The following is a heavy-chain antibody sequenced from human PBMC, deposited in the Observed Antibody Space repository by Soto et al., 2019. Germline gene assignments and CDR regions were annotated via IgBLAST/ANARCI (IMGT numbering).Heavy chain of an antibody. CDR2: ISAYNGNT. V-gene: IGHV1-18*01. CDR1: GYTFTSYG. D-gene: IGHD2-2*02. Sequence: ASVKVSCKASGYTFTSYGISWVRQAPGQGLEWMGWISAYNGNTNYAQKLQGRVTMTTDTSTSTAYMELRSLRSDDTAVYYCAIDQYLPQALDYWCQGTLVTVSS. J-gene: IGHJ4*02. CDR3: AIDQYLPQALDY.